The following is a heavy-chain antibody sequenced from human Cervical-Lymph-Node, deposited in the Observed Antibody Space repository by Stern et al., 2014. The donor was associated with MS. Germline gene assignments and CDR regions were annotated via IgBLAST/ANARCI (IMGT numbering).Heavy chain of an antibody. Sequence: VQLVQSGAEVKKPGESLKISCKGSGYTFSSSWIVWVRQMPGKGLESMGIIHVAASDARYNPSFQGQVTFSVDKPINTAYLQWNSLKASDTAIYYCARGIRAFDSWGQGTLVTVSS. CDR3: ARGIRAFDS. CDR1: GYTFSSSW. V-gene: IGHV5-51*01. J-gene: IGHJ5*01. CDR2: IHVAASDA.